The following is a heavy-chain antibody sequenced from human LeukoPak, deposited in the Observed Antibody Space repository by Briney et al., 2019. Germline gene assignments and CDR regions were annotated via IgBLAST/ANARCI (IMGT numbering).Heavy chain of an antibody. CDR3: AREGSSSF. CDR2: INHSGST. J-gene: IGHJ4*02. Sequence: PSETLSLTCAVYGGSFSGYYWSWIRQPPGKGLEWIGEINHSGSTNYNPSLKSRVTISVDTSKNQFSLKLSSVTAADTAVYYCAREGSSSFWGQGTLVTVSS. CDR1: GGSFSGYY. V-gene: IGHV4-34*01. D-gene: IGHD6-13*01.